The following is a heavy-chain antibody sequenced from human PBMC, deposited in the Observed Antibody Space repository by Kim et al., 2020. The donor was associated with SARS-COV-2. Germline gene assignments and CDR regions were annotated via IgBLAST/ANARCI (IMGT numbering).Heavy chain of an antibody. V-gene: IGHV1-69*04. CDR3: ARGKPASAATPLYYYDY. CDR2: IIPIVGIP. Sequence: SVKVSCKASGGSFSDAFSWVRQAPGQGLEWMGRIIPIVGIPNYAQKFQGRVTISADKSTSTVYMDLSSLTSEDTAVYYYARGKPASAATPLYYYDY. D-gene: IGHD2-2*02. J-gene: IGHJ6*03. CDR1: GGSFSDA.